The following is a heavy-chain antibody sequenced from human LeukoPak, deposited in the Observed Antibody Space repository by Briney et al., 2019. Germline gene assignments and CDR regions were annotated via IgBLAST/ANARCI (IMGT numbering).Heavy chain of an antibody. CDR3: ARDLSSGNVLRYFDWLPRDYYGMDV. D-gene: IGHD3-9*01. V-gene: IGHV3-33*01. CDR1: GFTFSSYG. J-gene: IGHJ6*02. CDR2: IWYDGSNK. Sequence: GGSPRLSCAASGFTFSSYGMHWVRQAPGKGLEWVAVIWYDGSNKYYADSVKGRFTISRDNSKNTLYLQMNSLRAEDTAVYYCARDLSSGNVLRYFDWLPRDYYGMDVWGQGTTVTVSS.